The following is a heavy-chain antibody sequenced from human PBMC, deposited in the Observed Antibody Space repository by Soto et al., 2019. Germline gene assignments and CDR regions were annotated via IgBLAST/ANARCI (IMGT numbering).Heavy chain of an antibody. Sequence: GASVKVSCKASGGTFSSYAISWVRQAPGQGLEWMGGIIPIFGTANYAQKFQGRVTITADESTSTAYMELSSLRSEDTAVYYCATTTADYCDSSGYYALWGQGTMVTVSS. V-gene: IGHV1-69*13. CDR3: ATTTADYCDSSGYYAL. CDR2: IIPIFGTA. J-gene: IGHJ3*01. D-gene: IGHD3-22*01. CDR1: GGTFSSYA.